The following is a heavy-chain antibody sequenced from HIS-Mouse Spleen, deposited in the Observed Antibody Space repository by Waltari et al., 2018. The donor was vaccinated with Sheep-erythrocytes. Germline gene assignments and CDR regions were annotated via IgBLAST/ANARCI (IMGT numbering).Heavy chain of an antibody. D-gene: IGHD1-26*01. Sequence: QVQLVQSGAEVKKPGASVKVSCKASGYTFTGYYMHWVRQAPGQGLEWMGWSNPNSGGTNYAQKFQGRVTMTRDTSISTAYMELSRLRSDDTAVYYCAREGIVGATTAAFDIWGQGTMVTVSS. CDR2: SNPNSGGT. CDR1: GYTFTGYY. V-gene: IGHV1-2*02. J-gene: IGHJ3*02. CDR3: AREGIVGATTAAFDI.